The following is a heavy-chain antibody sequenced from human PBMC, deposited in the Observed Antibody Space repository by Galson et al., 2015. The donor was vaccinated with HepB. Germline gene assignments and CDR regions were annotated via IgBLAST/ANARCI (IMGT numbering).Heavy chain of an antibody. V-gene: IGHV5-10-1*01. D-gene: IGHD5-24*01. CDR1: GYSFTSYW. Sequence: QSGAEVKKPGESLRISCKGSGYSFTSYWISWVRQMPGKGLEWMGRIDPSDSYTNYSPSFQGHVTISADKSISTAYLQWSSLKASDTAMYYCARSRDGYNNYYGMDVWGQGTTVTVSS. CDR2: IDPSDSYT. CDR3: ARSRDGYNNYYGMDV. J-gene: IGHJ6*02.